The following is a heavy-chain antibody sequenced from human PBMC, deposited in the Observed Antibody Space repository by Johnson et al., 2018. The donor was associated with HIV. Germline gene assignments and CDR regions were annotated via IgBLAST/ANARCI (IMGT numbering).Heavy chain of an antibody. J-gene: IGHJ3*02. CDR1: GVNVSSSY. CDR2: IYSGGST. D-gene: IGHD3-22*01. CDR3: ARGPYYDSSGDAFDI. V-gene: IGHV3-66*03. Sequence: VQVVESGGGLIQPGGSLRLSCAASGVNVSSSYMSWVRQAPGKGLEWVSVIYSGGSTYYADSVKGRFAISRDNSKNTLYLQMNSLRAEDTAVYYCARGPYYDSSGDAFDIWGQGTMVTVSS.